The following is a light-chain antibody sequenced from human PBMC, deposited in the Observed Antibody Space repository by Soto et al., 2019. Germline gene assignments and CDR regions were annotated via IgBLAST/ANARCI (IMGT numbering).Light chain of an antibody. CDR3: QQYGSSPTT. Sequence: EIVLTQSPGTLSLSPGERATLSCRASQSVSSSYLAWYQQKPGQAPRLLIYGASSRATGIPDRFSGSGSGTDFTLTISRLAPEDFAVYYCQQYGSSPTTFGPGTKVDIK. CDR2: GAS. V-gene: IGKV3-20*01. CDR1: QSVSSSY. J-gene: IGKJ3*01.